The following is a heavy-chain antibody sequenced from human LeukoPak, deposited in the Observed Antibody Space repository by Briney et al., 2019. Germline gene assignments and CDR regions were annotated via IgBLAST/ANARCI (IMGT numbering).Heavy chain of an antibody. J-gene: IGHJ5*02. CDR3: AQSLGSGNWIGNWFDP. CDR1: GGSISSYY. CDR2: IYYSGST. D-gene: IGHD1-1*01. V-gene: IGHV4-59*08. Sequence: SETLSLTCTVSGGSISSYYWSWIRQPPGKGLEWIGYIYYSGSTNYNPSLRSRVTISVDTSKNQFSLKLTSVTAADTAIYYCAQSLGSGNWIGNWFDPWGQGTLVTVSS.